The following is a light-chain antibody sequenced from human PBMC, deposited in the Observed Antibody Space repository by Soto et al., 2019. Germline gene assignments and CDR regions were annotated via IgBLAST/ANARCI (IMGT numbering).Light chain of an antibody. CDR1: QGIDSS. CDR3: QQYNNWPPWT. Sequence: AILLTQSPSSVSASVGDRVTITCRASQGIDSSFAWYQQKPGKAPKLLIYAASSLQSGVPSRFSGSGSGTDFTLTISSLQSEDFAVYYCQQYNNWPPWTFGQGTKVDIK. J-gene: IGKJ1*01. V-gene: IGKV1D-13*01. CDR2: AAS.